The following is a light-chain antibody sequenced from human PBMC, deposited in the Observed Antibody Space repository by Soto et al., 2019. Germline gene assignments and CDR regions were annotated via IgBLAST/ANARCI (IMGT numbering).Light chain of an antibody. Sequence: IVMTQSPATLSMSPGDRATLSCRASQSLNRDLAWYQQKPGQSPRLLIFGASIRATGIPARFSGSGSGTELTITIGSLQSEDCELYYCQQYNNWPGTFGQGTKVDIK. CDR3: QQYNNWPGT. V-gene: IGKV3-15*01. CDR2: GAS. J-gene: IGKJ1*01. CDR1: QSLNRD.